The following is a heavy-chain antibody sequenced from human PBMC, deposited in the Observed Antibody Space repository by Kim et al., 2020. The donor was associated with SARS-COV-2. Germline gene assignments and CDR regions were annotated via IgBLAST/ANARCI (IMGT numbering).Heavy chain of an antibody. CDR1: GFTFSHYA. Sequence: GGSLRLSCAASGFTFSHYAMSWVRQGPGKGLEWVSTIDGPTSNTHYADSAKGRFTISKDNSKNTLYRQMKSLRADDTPIFYCPSGILPNFATWGHATLVT. CDR2: IDGPTSNT. V-gene: IGHV3-23*01. J-gene: IGHJ4*01. CDR3: PSGILPNFAT.